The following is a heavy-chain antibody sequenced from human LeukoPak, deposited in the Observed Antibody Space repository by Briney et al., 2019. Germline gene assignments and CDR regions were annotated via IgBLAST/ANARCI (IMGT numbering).Heavy chain of an antibody. CDR2: ISGGGAGT. D-gene: IGHD6-19*01. Sequence: GGSLRLSCAASGLSFGFYAMSWVRQAPGKGLEWVSSISGGGAGTYYADSVRGRFTISRDNAKNSLYLQMNSLRVEDTAFYYCAKDNRRHYTSGPNPDSLHWGQGALVTVSS. V-gene: IGHV3-23*01. CDR3: AKDNRRHYTSGPNPDSLH. J-gene: IGHJ4*02. CDR1: GLSFGFYA.